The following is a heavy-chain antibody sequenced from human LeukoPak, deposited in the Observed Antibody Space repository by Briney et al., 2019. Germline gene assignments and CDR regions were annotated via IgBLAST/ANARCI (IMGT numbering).Heavy chain of an antibody. D-gene: IGHD6-19*01. CDR2: ISSSGSTI. CDR3: ARERYSSGWYNY. J-gene: IGHJ4*02. CDR1: GFTFSSYA. V-gene: IGHV3-48*03. Sequence: GGSLRLSCATSGFTFSSYAMSWVRQAPGKGLEWVSYISSSGSTIYYADSVKGRFTISRDNAKNSLYLQMNSLRAEDTAVYYCARERYSSGWYNYWGQGTLVTVSS.